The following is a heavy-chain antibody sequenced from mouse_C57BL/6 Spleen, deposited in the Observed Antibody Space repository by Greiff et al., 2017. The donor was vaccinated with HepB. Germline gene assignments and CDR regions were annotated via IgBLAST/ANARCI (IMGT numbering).Heavy chain of an antibody. CDR3: ARDQDYGNYFDY. CDR2: ISDGGSYT. J-gene: IGHJ2*01. CDR1: GFTFSSYA. D-gene: IGHD2-1*01. Sequence: EVKVVESGGGLVKPGGSLKLSCAASGFTFSSYAMSWVRQTPEKRLEWVATISDGGSYTYYPDNVKGRFTISRDNAKNNLYLQMSHLKSEDTAMYYCARDQDYGNYFDYWGQGTTLTVSS. V-gene: IGHV5-4*01.